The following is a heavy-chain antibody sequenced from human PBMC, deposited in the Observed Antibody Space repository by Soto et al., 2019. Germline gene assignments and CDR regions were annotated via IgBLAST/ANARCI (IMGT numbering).Heavy chain of an antibody. V-gene: IGHV1-69*01. D-gene: IGHD3-22*01. CDR3: ARGWGYDSSDYYYAY. CDR2: IIPIFGTA. J-gene: IGHJ4*02. Sequence: QVQLVQSGAEVRKPGSSVKVSCKASGGTFSRHAISWVRQAPGQGLEWMGGIIPIFGTANHAQKFQGRVTIIADESKRTAYMELSSLRSEDRGIYYCARGWGYDSSDYYYAYWGQGTLVIVSS. CDR1: GGTFSRHA.